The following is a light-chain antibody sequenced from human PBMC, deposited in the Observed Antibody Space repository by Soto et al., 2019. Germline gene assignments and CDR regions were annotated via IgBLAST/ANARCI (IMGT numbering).Light chain of an antibody. CDR2: GAS. Sequence: EIVMTQSPATLSVSPGKRATLSCMASQSVSSNLAWYQQKPGQAPSLLIYGASTRATGIPARFSASGSGTEFTLTISSLQSEDFAVYSCQQYNNWPFTFGGGTKVDI. CDR1: QSVSSN. V-gene: IGKV3-15*01. J-gene: IGKJ4*01. CDR3: QQYNNWPFT.